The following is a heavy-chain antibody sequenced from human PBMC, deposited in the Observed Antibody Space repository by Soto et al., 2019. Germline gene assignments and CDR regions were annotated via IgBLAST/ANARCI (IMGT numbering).Heavy chain of an antibody. CDR1: GGTFSSYA. Sequence: SVKVSCKASGGTFSSYAISWVRQAPGQGLEWMGGIIPIFGTANYAQKFQGRVTITADESTSTAYMELSSLRSEDTAVYYCASEVPRYDSSGYFYDAFDIWGQGTMVTVS. D-gene: IGHD3-22*01. J-gene: IGHJ3*02. CDR3: ASEVPRYDSSGYFYDAFDI. CDR2: IIPIFGTA. V-gene: IGHV1-69*13.